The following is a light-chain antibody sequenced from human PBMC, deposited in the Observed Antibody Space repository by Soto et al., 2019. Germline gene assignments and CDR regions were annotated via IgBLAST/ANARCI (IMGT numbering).Light chain of an antibody. V-gene: IGKV3-20*01. CDR1: QSVTTTF. Sequence: EIVLTQSPGTLSLSPGERATLSCRASQSVTTTFLAWYQQKLGQAPRLLIFGASSRATGIPDRFSGSGSGTNFTLTITRLEPEDFAVYYCKDYGTSPLMYTFGQGTKLEIK. CDR3: KDYGTSPLMYT. J-gene: IGKJ2*01. CDR2: GAS.